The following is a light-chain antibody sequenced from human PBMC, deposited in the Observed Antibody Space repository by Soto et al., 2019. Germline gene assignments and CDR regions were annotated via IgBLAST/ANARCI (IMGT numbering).Light chain of an antibody. Sequence: AIHLTQSPSSVSSSVGDRVTITCLASQGISSYLAWYQQKPGKAPKLLIYAASSLESGVPSRFSGSGSGTDFTLTISSLQPEDFATYYCQQLNSYLITFGQGTRLEIK. CDR1: QGISSY. J-gene: IGKJ5*01. CDR2: AAS. V-gene: IGKV1-13*02. CDR3: QQLNSYLIT.